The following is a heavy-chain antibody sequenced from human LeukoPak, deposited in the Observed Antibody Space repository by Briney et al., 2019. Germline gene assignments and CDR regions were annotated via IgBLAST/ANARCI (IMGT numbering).Heavy chain of an antibody. CDR2: IYYSGST. CDR1: GGSISSYY. V-gene: IGHV4-59*01. CDR3: ARKVATTPYYFDY. J-gene: IGHJ4*02. D-gene: IGHD5-24*01. Sequence: SETLSLTCTVSGGSISSYYWSWIRQPPGKGLEWIGYIYYSGSTNYNPSLKSPVTISVDTSKNQFSLKLSSVTAADTAVYYCARKVATTPYYFDYWGQGTLVTVSS.